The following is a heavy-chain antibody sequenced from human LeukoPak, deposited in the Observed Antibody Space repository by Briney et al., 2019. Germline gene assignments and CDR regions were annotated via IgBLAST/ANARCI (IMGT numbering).Heavy chain of an antibody. CDR1: GFTFSSYW. CDR3: ARGFTIFGVVNDGFDI. Sequence: GGSLRLSCAASGFTFSSYWMNWVRQAPGKGLGWVSRIDIDGSSTTYADSVKDRFTIFRDNAKNTVYLQMNSLRAEDTAVYYCARGFTIFGVVNDGFDIWGQGTKVTVSS. V-gene: IGHV3-74*01. J-gene: IGHJ3*02. D-gene: IGHD3-3*01. CDR2: IDIDGSST.